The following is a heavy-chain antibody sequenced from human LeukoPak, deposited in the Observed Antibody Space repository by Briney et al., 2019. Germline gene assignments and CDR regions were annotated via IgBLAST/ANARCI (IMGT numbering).Heavy chain of an antibody. CDR1: GYSFTSYW. D-gene: IGHD6-13*01. CDR3: ARQKAAANPDYYYGMDV. Sequence: PGESLKISCKGSGYSFTSYWIGWVRQMPGKGLEWMGIIYPGDSDTRYSPSFQGQVTISADKSISTAYLQWSSLKASDTAMYYCARQKAAANPDYYYGMDVWGQGTTVTVSS. V-gene: IGHV5-51*01. J-gene: IGHJ6*02. CDR2: IYPGDSDT.